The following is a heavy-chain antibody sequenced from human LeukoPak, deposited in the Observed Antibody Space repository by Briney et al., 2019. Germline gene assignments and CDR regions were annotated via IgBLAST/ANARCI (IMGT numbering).Heavy chain of an antibody. D-gene: IGHD1-26*01. Sequence: PSETLSLTXTVSGGSISSYYWSWIGQPPGKGLEWIGYIYYSGSTNYNPSLKSRVTISVDTSKNQFSLKLSSVTAADTAVYYCARGDSGSYYSWGQGTLVTVSS. CDR2: IYYSGST. V-gene: IGHV4-59*01. CDR3: ARGDSGSYYS. J-gene: IGHJ4*02. CDR1: GGSISSYY.